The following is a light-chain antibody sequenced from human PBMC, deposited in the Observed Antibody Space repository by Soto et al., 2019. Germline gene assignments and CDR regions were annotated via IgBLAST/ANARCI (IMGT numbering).Light chain of an antibody. CDR2: AAS. CDR3: HTYNSAPNT. CDR1: RDISSS. V-gene: IGKV1-27*01. Sequence: DVQMTQSPSSLSASVGDRVTITCRASRDISSSLAWYQQKPGKVPKLLIYAASTLHAGVQSRFSGSRSWTFFTLTINSLQPEDVATYYCHTYNSAPNTFGRGTRQEIK. J-gene: IGKJ2*01.